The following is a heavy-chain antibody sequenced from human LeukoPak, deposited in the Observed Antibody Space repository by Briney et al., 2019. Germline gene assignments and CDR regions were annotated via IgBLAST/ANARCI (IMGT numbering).Heavy chain of an antibody. CDR1: GFTFSSYG. CDR2: ISGSGLNT. V-gene: IGHV3-23*01. D-gene: IGHD1-26*01. Sequence: GGSLRLSCAASGFTFSSYGMNWVRQAPGKGLEWVSSISGSGLNTYYADSVKGRFTISRDESKNTLYLQMNSLRAEDTAVYYCARDAVGGDYFDYWGQGTLVTVSS. CDR3: ARDAVGGDYFDY. J-gene: IGHJ4*02.